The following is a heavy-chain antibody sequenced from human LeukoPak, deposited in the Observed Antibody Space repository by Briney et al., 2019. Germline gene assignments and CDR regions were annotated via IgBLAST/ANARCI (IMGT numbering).Heavy chain of an antibody. CDR3: ARRVYGDYSFHH. CDR2: IYLSDSDT. V-gene: IGHV5-51*01. CDR1: GYSYTTYW. Sequence: GESLKISCQATGYSYTTYWIAWVRQIPGKGLEWMGIIYLSDSDTTYSPSFQGRVTISADKSISTAYLQWSSLKASDTAIYYCARRVYGDYSFHHWGQGTLVTVSS. J-gene: IGHJ4*02. D-gene: IGHD4-17*01.